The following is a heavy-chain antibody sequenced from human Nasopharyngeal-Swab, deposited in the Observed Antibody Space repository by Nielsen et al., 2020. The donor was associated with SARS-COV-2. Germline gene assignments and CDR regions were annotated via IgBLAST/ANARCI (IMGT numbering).Heavy chain of an antibody. CDR2: VYHTGNT. CDR1: GVSVKSYY. D-gene: IGHD6-25*01. Sequence: SDTLSLTCTVSGVSVKSYYWTWIRQLPGKGLEWIGYVYHTGNTDHHPALRSRVAMSVDTSKNQVSLSLSSVTAADTAVYYCASFSAANLFDFWGPGTLVTVSS. J-gene: IGHJ4*02. CDR3: ASFSAANLFDF. V-gene: IGHV4-59*02.